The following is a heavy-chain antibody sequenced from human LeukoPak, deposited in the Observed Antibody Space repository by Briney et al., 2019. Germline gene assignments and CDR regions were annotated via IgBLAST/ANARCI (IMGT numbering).Heavy chain of an antibody. V-gene: IGHV4-31*03. CDR1: GDSISRSSDY. CDR3: ARTLPAAMRSYYYYYMDV. CDR2: IYYSGTT. J-gene: IGHJ6*03. D-gene: IGHD2-2*01. Sequence: SETLSLTCTVSGDSISRSSDYWGWIRQPPGKGLEWIGYIYYSGTTYYNPSLKSRVTISADTSKNQFSLKLSSVTAADTAVYYCARTLPAAMRSYYYYYMDVWGKGTTVTVSS.